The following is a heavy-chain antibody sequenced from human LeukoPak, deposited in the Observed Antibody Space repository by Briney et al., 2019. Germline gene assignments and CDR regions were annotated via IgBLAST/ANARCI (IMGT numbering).Heavy chain of an antibody. D-gene: IGHD6-13*01. CDR1: GGSISSSSYY. CDR2: IHYSGST. J-gene: IGHJ4*02. Sequence: KPSETLSLTCTVSGGSISSSSYYWGWIRQPPGTGLEWIGSIHYSGSTYYNPSLKSRVNISVDTSKNQFSLKLSSVTAADTAVYYCARRPRYSSSWHTFDYWGQGTLVTVSS. V-gene: IGHV4-39*01. CDR3: ARRPRYSSSWHTFDY.